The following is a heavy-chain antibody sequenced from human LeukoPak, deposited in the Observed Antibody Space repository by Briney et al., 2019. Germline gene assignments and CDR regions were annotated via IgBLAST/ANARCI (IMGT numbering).Heavy chain of an antibody. D-gene: IGHD2-2*01. CDR2: MNPNSGNT. Sequence: ASVKVSCKASGYTFTSHDINWVRQASGQGLEWMGWMNPNSGNTGYAQKFQGRVTMTRDSSIKTAYMELSGLRSEDTAVYYCTRAGRKYAFENWGQGTLVTVSS. CDR1: GYTFTSHD. V-gene: IGHV1-8*01. CDR3: TRAGRKYAFEN. J-gene: IGHJ4*02.